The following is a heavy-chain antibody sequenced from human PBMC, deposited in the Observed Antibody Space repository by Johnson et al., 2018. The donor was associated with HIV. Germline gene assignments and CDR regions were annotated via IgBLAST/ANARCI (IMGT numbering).Heavy chain of an antibody. Sequence: VQLVESGGGLVQPGGSLRLSCAASGFTFSSYWMSWVRQAPGQGLEWVANIKQDGSEKYYVDSVKGRFTISRDTAKNSLYLQKNSPIGEDTALYYCVKQYYYDSSGLYGVAVDLWGQGTMVTVSS. J-gene: IGHJ3*01. D-gene: IGHD3-22*01. CDR1: GFTFSSYW. CDR3: VKQYYYDSSGLYGVAVDL. V-gene: IGHV3-7*01. CDR2: IKQDGSEK.